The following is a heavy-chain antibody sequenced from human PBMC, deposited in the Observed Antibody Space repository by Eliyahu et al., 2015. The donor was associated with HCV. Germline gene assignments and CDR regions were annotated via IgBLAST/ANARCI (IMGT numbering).Heavy chain of an antibody. CDR2: IYYSGST. J-gene: IGHJ4*02. CDR3: ARSPFRTIGWLNGDYFDY. Sequence: QLQLQESGPGLVKPSETLSLTCTVSGGSISSSSYYWGWIRQPPGKGLEWIGSIYYSGSTYYNPSLKSRVTISVDTSKNQFSLKLSSVTAADTAVYYCARSPFRTIGWLNGDYFDYWGQGTLVTVSS. CDR1: GGSISSSSYY. D-gene: IGHD3-22*01. V-gene: IGHV4-39*01.